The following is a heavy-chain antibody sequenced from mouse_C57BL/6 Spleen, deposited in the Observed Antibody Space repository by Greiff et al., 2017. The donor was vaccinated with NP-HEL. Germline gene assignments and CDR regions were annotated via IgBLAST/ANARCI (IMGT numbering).Heavy chain of an antibody. Sequence: VMLVESGAELVKPGASVKISCKASGYAFSSYWMNWVKQRPGKGLEWIGQIYPGDGDTNYNGKFKGKATLTADKSSSTAYMQLSSLTSEDSAVYFCARGGNSYAMDYWGQGTSVTVSS. D-gene: IGHD2-1*01. V-gene: IGHV1-80*01. CDR2: IYPGDGDT. CDR3: ARGGNSYAMDY. J-gene: IGHJ4*01. CDR1: GYAFSSYW.